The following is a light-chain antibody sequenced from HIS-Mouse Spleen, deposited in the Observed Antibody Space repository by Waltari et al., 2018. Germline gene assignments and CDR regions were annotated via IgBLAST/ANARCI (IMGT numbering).Light chain of an antibody. J-gene: IGLJ1*01. CDR3: CSYAGSYV. V-gene: IGLV2-23*01. CDR1: SSALGGYNL. Sequence: QSALTQPASVSGAPGQSSTISCTGTSSALGGYNLVPCYQQHPGQAPKLMTYEGSQRASGVSNRVSGSKSGNTASLTITGLQAEDEADYYCCSYAGSYVFGTGTKVTVL. CDR2: EGS.